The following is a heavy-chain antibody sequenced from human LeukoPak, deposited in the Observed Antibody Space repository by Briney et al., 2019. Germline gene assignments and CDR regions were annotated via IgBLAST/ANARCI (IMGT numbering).Heavy chain of an antibody. CDR3: AREPDWFEDPTLGYYYYGMDV. D-gene: IGHD3-10*01. CDR2: IYYSGST. Sequence: SETLSLTCTVSGGSIGSSSYYWGRIRQPPGKGLEWIGSIYYSGSTYYNPSLKGRVTISVDTSKNQFSLKLSSVTAADTAVYYCAREPDWFEDPTLGYYYYGMDVWGQGTTVTVSS. CDR1: GGSIGSSSYY. J-gene: IGHJ6*02. V-gene: IGHV4-39*02.